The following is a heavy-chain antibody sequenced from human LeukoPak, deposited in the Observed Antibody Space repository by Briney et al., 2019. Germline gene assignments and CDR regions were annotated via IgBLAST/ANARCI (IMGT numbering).Heavy chain of an antibody. CDR2: IYYSGST. CDR1: GGSISSYY. CDR3: ARVGSGTFDY. D-gene: IGHD3-10*01. J-gene: IGHJ4*02. Sequence: SETLSLTCTVSGGSISSYYWSWIRQPPGKGLEWIGYIYYSGSTNYNPSLKSRVTISVDTSKNQFSLKLSSVTAANTAVYYCARVGSGTFDYWGQGTLVTVSS. V-gene: IGHV4-59*01.